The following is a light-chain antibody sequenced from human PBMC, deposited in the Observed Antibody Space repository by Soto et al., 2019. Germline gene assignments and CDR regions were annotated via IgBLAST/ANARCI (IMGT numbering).Light chain of an antibody. Sequence: EIVLKQSPGTLSLSPGERTTLSCRASQSVSNNYLVWYQQKPGQAPRLLIYGASSRATGIPDRFSGRGFATDFTCTISRLEPEDFAVDSYQNPGGFRWTVGLGPK. V-gene: IGKV3-20*01. CDR3: QNPGGFRWT. CDR1: QSVSNNY. J-gene: IGKJ1*01. CDR2: GAS.